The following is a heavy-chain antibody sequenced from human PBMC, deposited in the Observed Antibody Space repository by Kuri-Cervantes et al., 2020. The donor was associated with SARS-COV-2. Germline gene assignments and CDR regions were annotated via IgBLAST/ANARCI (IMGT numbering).Heavy chain of an antibody. Sequence: GESLKISCAASGFTFSSYGMHWVRQAPGKGLEWVAAIWYDGSNKYYADSVKGRFTISRDNSKNTVFLQMDSLRAEDTAVYYCARDSGPLRYSYFDYWGLGALVTVSS. CDR1: GFTFSSYG. J-gene: IGHJ4*02. CDR2: IWYDGSNK. V-gene: IGHV3-33*01. CDR3: ARDSGPLRYSYFDY. D-gene: IGHD3-9*01.